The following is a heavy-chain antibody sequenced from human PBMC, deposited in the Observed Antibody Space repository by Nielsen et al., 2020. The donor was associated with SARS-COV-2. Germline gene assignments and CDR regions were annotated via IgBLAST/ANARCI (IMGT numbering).Heavy chain of an antibody. CDR3: ARVSGCYYDSSGYCLISYYYYGMDV. D-gene: IGHD3-22*01. CDR1: GFTFSSYS. Sequence: GGSLRLSCAASGFTFSSYSMNWVRQAPGKGLEWVSYISSSSSTIYYADSVKGRFTISRDNAKNSLYLQMNSLRAEDTAVYYCARVSGCYYDSSGYCLISYYYYGMDVWGQGTTVTVSS. J-gene: IGHJ6*02. CDR2: ISSSSSTI. V-gene: IGHV3-48*01.